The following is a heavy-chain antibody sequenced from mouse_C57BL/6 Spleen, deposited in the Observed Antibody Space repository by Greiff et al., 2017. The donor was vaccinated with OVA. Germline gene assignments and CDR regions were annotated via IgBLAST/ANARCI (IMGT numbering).Heavy chain of an antibody. CDR2: INPSTGGT. V-gene: IGHV1-42*01. D-gene: IGHD1-1*01. CDR3: ARGGYYGSRDDY. CDR1: GYSFTGYY. J-gene: IGHJ2*01. Sequence: EVQLQQSGPELVKPGASVKISCKASGYSFTGYYMNWVKQSPEKSLEWIGEINPSTGGTTYNQKFKAKATLTVDKSSSTAYMQLKSLTSEDSAVYYCARGGYYGSRDDYWGQGTNLTVSS.